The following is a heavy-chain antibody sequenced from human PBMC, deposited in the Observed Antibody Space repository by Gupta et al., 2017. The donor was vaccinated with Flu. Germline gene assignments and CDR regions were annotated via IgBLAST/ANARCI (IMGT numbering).Heavy chain of an antibody. Sequence: QVQLVQSGAEVKKPGASVKVSCKASGYTFTSYGIRWVRQAPGQGLEWMGWISAYNGNTNYAQKLQGRVTMTTDTSTSTAYMELRSLRSDDTAVYYCARDYYDFWSGYDPAGGGMDVWGQGTTVTVSS. J-gene: IGHJ6*02. CDR1: GYTFTSYG. CDR2: ISAYNGNT. CDR3: ARDYYDFWSGYDPAGGGMDV. D-gene: IGHD3-3*01. V-gene: IGHV1-18*01.